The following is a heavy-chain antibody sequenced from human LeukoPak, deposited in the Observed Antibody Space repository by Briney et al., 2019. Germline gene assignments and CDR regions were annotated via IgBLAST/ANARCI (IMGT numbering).Heavy chain of an antibody. J-gene: IGHJ4*02. V-gene: IGHV3-64D*06. Sequence: PGGSLRLPCSASGFTFSNYAMHWVRQAPGKGLEYVSAISSNGGSTYYADSVKGRFTISRDNSKNTLYLQMSGLRAEDTAVYYCVKRPYCGGDCYYFDYWGQGTLVTVSS. CDR1: GFTFSNYA. D-gene: IGHD2-21*02. CDR2: ISSNGGST. CDR3: VKRPYCGGDCYYFDY.